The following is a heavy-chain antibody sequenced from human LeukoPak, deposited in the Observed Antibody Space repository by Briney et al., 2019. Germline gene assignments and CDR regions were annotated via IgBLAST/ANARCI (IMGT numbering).Heavy chain of an antibody. CDR3: ARDLLGSATSYSSGAWDY. V-gene: IGHV1-69*13. D-gene: IGHD3-9*01. Sequence: SVKVSCKASGGTFSSYAISWVRQAPGQGLEWMGGIIPIFGTANYAQKFQGRVTITADESTSTAYMELSSLRSEDTAVYYCARDLLGSATSYSSGAWDYWGQGTLVTVSS. CDR2: IIPIFGTA. J-gene: IGHJ4*02. CDR1: GGTFSSYA.